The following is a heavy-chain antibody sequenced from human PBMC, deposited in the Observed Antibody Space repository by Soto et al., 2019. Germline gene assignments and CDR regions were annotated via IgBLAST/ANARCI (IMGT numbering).Heavy chain of an antibody. D-gene: IGHD6-6*01. J-gene: IGHJ4*02. Sequence: QVQLVESGGGLVKPGGSLRLSCAASGFSFSDYYMSWIRQAPGKGLEWVSYISSSGSTIYYADSVKGRFTISRDNAKNALYLQMNSLKAEDTAVYYYARDRHIIEYSSSRFDYWGQGTLVTVSS. CDR2: ISSSGSTI. CDR1: GFSFSDYY. CDR3: ARDRHIIEYSSSRFDY. V-gene: IGHV3-11*01.